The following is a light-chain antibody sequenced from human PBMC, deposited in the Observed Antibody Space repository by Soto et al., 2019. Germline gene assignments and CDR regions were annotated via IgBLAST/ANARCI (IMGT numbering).Light chain of an antibody. CDR2: YDS. V-gene: IGLV3-21*04. J-gene: IGLJ2*01. CDR1: NIGSKT. Sequence: SYELTQPPSVSVAPGKTARITCGGTNIGSKTVHWYQQKPGRAPVLVIFYDSDRPSGIPERFSGSNSGNTATLTISRVEAGDEADYYCQLWDSTSDVAFGGGTQLTVL. CDR3: QLWDSTSDVA.